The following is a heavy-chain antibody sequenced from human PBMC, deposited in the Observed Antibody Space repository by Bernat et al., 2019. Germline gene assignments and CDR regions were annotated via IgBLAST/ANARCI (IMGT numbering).Heavy chain of an antibody. CDR2: ISSSGNTI. Sequence: EVQLVESGGGLVQPGGSLRLSCAASGFTFSGYSMNWVRQAPGKGLEWISYISSSGNTIYYADSVKGRFTISRDNAKKSLYLQMNSLKASDTAMYYCARLPKQLVESYWYFDLWGRGTLVTVSS. J-gene: IGHJ2*01. CDR1: GFTFSGYS. D-gene: IGHD6-6*01. CDR3: ARLPKQLVESYWYFDL. V-gene: IGHV3-48*01.